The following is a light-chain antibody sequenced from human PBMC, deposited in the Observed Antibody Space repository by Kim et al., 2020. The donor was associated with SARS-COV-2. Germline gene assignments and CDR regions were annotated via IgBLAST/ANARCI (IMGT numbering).Light chain of an antibody. V-gene: IGKV1-33*01. J-gene: IGKJ2*01. Sequence: DIQMTQSPSSLSASVGDRVTITCQASQDIDNYLNWYQQKPGKAPKLLIYDSSNLETGVPSRFSGSGSGTHFTFTISSLQPEDFATYYCQHYNGLPYTFGQGTKLETK. CDR3: QHYNGLPYT. CDR2: DSS. CDR1: QDIDNY.